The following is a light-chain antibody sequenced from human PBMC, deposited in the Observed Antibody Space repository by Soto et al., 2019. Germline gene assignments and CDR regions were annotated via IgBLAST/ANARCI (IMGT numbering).Light chain of an antibody. V-gene: IGLV2-8*01. CDR1: SSDVGGYNY. CDR2: EVS. Sequence: QSALTQPPSASGSPGQSVTISCTGTSSDVGGYNYVSWYQQHPGRAPKLMIYEVSKRPSGVPDRFSGSKSGNTASLTVSGLQPEDEAGYYCSSYAGSSNLGVFGGGTKVTVL. CDR3: SSYAGSSNLGV. J-gene: IGLJ2*01.